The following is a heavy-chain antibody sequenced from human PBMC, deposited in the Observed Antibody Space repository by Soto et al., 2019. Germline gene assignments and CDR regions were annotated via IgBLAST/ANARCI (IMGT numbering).Heavy chain of an antibody. Sequence: EVQLLESGGGLVQPGGSLRLSCAASGFTFSSYAMSWVRQAPGKGLEWVSGISGSGGSTYYADSVKGRFTISRDNSKNTLYLQMNSLRAEDTAVYYCAKDKNSYGYVYYCMDVWGKGTTVTVSS. D-gene: IGHD5-18*01. J-gene: IGHJ6*03. CDR3: AKDKNSYGYVYYCMDV. CDR2: ISGSGGST. CDR1: GFTFSSYA. V-gene: IGHV3-23*01.